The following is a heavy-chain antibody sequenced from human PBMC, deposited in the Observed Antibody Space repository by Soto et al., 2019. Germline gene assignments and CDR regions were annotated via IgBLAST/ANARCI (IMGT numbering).Heavy chain of an antibody. CDR1: GDTFNFYS. CDR2: VNPIVSMS. CDR3: ASSYGSGYRAFDY. V-gene: IGHV1-69*02. Sequence: QVQLVQSGAEVKRPGSSVKVSCKASGDTFNFYSINWVRQAPGLGLEWMGRVNPIVSMSNYAQKFQGRVTMTADKSTSTAYMELSSVSSADTAIYYSASSYGSGYRAFDYWGQGALVTVSS. D-gene: IGHD3-10*01. J-gene: IGHJ4*02.